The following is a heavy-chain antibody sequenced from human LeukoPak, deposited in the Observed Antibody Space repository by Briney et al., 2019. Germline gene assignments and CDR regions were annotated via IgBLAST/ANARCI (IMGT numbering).Heavy chain of an antibody. CDR1: GGSISGYY. V-gene: IGHV4-59*01. Sequence: SETLSLTCTVSGGSISGYYWRWIRQPPGKELEWIGYIPYSGSTTYNPSLKSRVTISLDTSRYQFSLRLSTVTAADTAVYYCARVAGATHIVYWGRGTLVTVTP. J-gene: IGHJ4*02. D-gene: IGHD1-26*01. CDR2: IPYSGST. CDR3: ARVAGATHIVY.